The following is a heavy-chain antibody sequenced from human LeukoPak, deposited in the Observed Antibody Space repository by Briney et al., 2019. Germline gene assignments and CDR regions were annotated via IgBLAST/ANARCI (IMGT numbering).Heavy chain of an antibody. Sequence: GGSLRLSCAASGFTFSSFQMNWGRQAPGKGLEWVSYISSSGTTIYYADSVKGRFNISRDNAKNSLYLQMNSLRVEDTDIYYCARAFDYWGQGTLVTVSS. J-gene: IGHJ4*02. CDR1: GFTFSSFQ. CDR3: ARAFDY. V-gene: IGHV3-48*03. CDR2: ISSSGTTI.